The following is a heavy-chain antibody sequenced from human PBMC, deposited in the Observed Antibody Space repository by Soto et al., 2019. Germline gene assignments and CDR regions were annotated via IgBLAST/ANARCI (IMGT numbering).Heavy chain of an antibody. CDR2: ISSSGSII. D-gene: IGHD3-22*01. Sequence: GGSLRLSCAASGFTFSDYYMSWIRQAPGKGLEWVPYISSSGSIIYYADSVKGRFTISRDNARNSLYLQLNSLRAEDTAVYYCARDQGYYDSSGYFDYWGQGTLVTVSS. CDR3: ARDQGYYDSSGYFDY. J-gene: IGHJ4*02. CDR1: GFTFSDYY. V-gene: IGHV3-11*01.